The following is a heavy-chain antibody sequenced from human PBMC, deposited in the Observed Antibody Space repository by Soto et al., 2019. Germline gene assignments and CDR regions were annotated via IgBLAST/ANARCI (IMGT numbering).Heavy chain of an antibody. CDR1: GGTFSSYA. J-gene: IGHJ6*02. V-gene: IGHV1-69*13. CDR2: IIPIFGTA. D-gene: IGHD1-1*01. CDR3: ARGIFEEMATTSYYYYGMDV. Sequence: ASVKVSCKASGGTFSSYAISWVRQAPGQGLEWMGGIIPIFGTANYAQKFQGRVTITADESTSTAYMELSSLRSEDTAVYYCARGIFEEMATTSYYYYGMDVWGQGTTVTVSS.